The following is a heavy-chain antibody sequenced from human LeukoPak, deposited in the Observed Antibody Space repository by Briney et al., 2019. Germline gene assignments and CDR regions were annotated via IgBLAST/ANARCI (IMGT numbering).Heavy chain of an antibody. CDR3: ARDQSSGWPLGGFGP. D-gene: IGHD6-19*01. CDR2: IWYDGSNK. CDR1: GFTFSSYG. V-gene: IGHV3-33*01. J-gene: IGHJ5*02. Sequence: GGSLRLSCAASGFTFSSYGVHWVRQAPGKGLEWVAVIWYDGSNKYYADSVKGRFTISRDNSKNTLYLQMNSLRAEDTAVYYCARDQSSGWPLGGFGPWGQGTLVTVSS.